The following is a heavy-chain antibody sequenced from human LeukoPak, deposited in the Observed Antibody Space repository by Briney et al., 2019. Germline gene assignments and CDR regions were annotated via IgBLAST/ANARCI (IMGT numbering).Heavy chain of an antibody. CDR2: INSDGSST. Sequence: GGSLRLSYAASGFTFSSYWMHWVRQAPGKGLVWVSRINSDGSSTSYADSVKGRFTSSIDNAKNTLYLQMNSLRAEDPAVYYCARSYYYDSSGYSYMGDYYFDYWGQGTLVTVSS. V-gene: IGHV3-74*01. CDR3: ARSYYYDSSGYSYMGDYYFDY. D-gene: IGHD3-22*01. CDR1: GFTFSSYW. J-gene: IGHJ4*02.